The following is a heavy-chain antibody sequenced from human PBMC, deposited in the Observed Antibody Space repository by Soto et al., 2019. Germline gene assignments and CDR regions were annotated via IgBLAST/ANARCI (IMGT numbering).Heavy chain of an antibody. CDR2: IYYSGIT. J-gene: IGHJ6*02. Sequence: PSETLSLICTVSGGSISSYYWSWIRQPPGKGLEWIGYIYYSGITNYNPSLKSRGTISVDTSKNQFSLKLSSVTAADTAVYYCASGTWYRKQLVPSMDVWGHGTPVTVSS. D-gene: IGHD6-13*01. CDR3: ASGTWYRKQLVPSMDV. CDR1: GGSISSYY. V-gene: IGHV4-59*01.